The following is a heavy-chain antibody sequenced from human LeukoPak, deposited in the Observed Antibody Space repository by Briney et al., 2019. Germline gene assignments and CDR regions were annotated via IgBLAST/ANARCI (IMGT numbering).Heavy chain of an antibody. CDR1: GDSITSGAYC. V-gene: IGHV4-31*03. J-gene: IGHJ5*02. CDR3: AKEGRDSGGYNGWFEP. CDR2: VCHDGGT. D-gene: IGHD2-15*01. Sequence: SETLSLTCTVSGDSITSGAYCWSWIRQHPGKGLEWIGYVCHDGGTSYNPSLKSRVSVAIDTSKNQFSLKLNSVTAADTAVFFCAKEGRDSGGYNGWFEPWGQGTLVTASS.